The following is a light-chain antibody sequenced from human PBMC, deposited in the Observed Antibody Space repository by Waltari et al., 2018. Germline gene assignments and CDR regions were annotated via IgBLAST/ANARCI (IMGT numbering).Light chain of an antibody. V-gene: IGLV2-23*02. CDR1: SSDVGNYKR. CDR3: SSYAGSSKGV. CDR2: AVR. J-gene: IGLJ2*01. Sequence: QSALTQPASVSGSPGQSITISCTGTSSDVGNYKRFSWYQQPPCNAPKLMIYAVRKRPSGVSDRFSGSKSGDMASLTISGLQPEDEAEYFCSSYAGSSKGVFGGGTKVTVL.